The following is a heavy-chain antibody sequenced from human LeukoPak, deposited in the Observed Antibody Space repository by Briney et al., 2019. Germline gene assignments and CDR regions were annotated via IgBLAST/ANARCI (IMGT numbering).Heavy chain of an antibody. CDR1: GFTVSGNY. J-gene: IGHJ5*02. V-gene: IGHV3-66*01. D-gene: IGHD2-21*02. Sequence: GGSLRLSCAASGFTVSGNYMSWVRQAPGKGLEWVSGIYSAGSIYYADSVKGRFIISRDNSKNTLYLQMNGLRPEDTAVYYCARVDGVTRFDPWGREPWSPSPQ. CDR2: IYSAGSI. CDR3: ARVDGVTRFDP.